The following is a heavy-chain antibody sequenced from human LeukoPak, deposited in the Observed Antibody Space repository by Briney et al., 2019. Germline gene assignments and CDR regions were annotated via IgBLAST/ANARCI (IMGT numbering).Heavy chain of an antibody. V-gene: IGHV4-34*01. CDR3: ARGGRVSSSWFEYFQH. CDR1: GGSFSGYY. D-gene: IGHD6-13*01. J-gene: IGHJ1*01. Sequence: SETLSLTCAVYGGSFSGYYWSWIRQPPGKGLEWIGEINHSGSTNYNPSLKSRVTISVDTSKNQFPLKLSSVTAADTAVYYCARGGRVSSSWFEYFQHWGQGTLVTVSS. CDR2: INHSGST.